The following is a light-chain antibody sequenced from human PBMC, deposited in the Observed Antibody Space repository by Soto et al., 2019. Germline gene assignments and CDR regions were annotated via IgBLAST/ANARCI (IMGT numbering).Light chain of an antibody. J-gene: IGKJ1*01. CDR3: EQYGSSPRT. V-gene: IGKV3-20*01. Sequence: IVLTQSPGTLSLSPGERATLFCRASQSVTSNYFAWYQQKPGQAPRLLIYGISDRATGIPDRFSGSGSGTDFTLTISRLEPEDFAVCYCEQYGSSPRTFGQGTKVDIK. CDR1: QSVTSNY. CDR2: GIS.